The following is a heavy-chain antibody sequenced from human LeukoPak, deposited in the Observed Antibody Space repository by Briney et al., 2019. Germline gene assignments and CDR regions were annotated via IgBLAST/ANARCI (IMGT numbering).Heavy chain of an antibody. J-gene: IGHJ4*02. CDR2: ISAYNGNT. Sequence: ASVKVSCKASGYTFTGYYMHWVRQAPGQGLEWMGWISAYNGNTNYAQKLQGRVTMTTDTSTSTAYMELRSLRSDDTAVYYCASHCSSTSCNFDYWGQGTLVTVSS. V-gene: IGHV1-18*04. CDR1: GYTFTGYY. CDR3: ASHCSSTSCNFDY. D-gene: IGHD2-2*01.